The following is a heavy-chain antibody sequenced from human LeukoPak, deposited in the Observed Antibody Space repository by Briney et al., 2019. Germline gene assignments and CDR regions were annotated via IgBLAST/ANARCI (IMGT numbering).Heavy chain of an antibody. J-gene: IGHJ6*03. V-gene: IGHV3-21*01. D-gene: IGHD1-26*01. Sequence: PGGSLSLSCAASGFTFSNYAMNWVRQAPGKGLEWVSSITSGSSYIYYADSVKGRFTISRDNAKNSLYLQMNSLRAEDTAVYYCARDLYSGSYGNYYYYFMDVWGKGTTVTISS. CDR3: ARDLYSGSYGNYYYYFMDV. CDR2: ITSGSSYI. CDR1: GFTFSNYA.